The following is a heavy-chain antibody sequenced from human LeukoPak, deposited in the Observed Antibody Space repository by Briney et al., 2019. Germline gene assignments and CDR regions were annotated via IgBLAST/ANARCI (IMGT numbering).Heavy chain of an antibody. CDR2: IYYSGST. CDR3: ARPGIVGAPGYFDC. Sequence: SETLSPTCTVSGGSISSYYWSWIRQPPGKGLEWIGYIYYSGSTNYNPSLKSRVTISVDTSKNQFSLKLSSVTAADTAVYYCARPGIVGAPGYFDCWGQGTLVTVSS. CDR1: GGSISSYY. J-gene: IGHJ4*02. V-gene: IGHV4-59*08. D-gene: IGHD1-26*01.